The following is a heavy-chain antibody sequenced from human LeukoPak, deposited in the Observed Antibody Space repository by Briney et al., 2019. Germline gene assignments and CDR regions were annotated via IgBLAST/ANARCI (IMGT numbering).Heavy chain of an antibody. CDR3: ARGPPIEYYDGDGYYNFDS. J-gene: IGHJ4*02. D-gene: IGHD3-22*01. CDR2: IYYSGST. CDR1: GGSISSSSYY. Sequence: SETLSLTCTVSGGSISSSSYYWGWIRQPPGKGLEWIGSIYYSGSTYYNPSLKSRVTISVDTSKNQFSLKLSSVTAADTAVYYCARGPPIEYYDGDGYYNFDSWGQGTPVTISS. V-gene: IGHV4-39*01.